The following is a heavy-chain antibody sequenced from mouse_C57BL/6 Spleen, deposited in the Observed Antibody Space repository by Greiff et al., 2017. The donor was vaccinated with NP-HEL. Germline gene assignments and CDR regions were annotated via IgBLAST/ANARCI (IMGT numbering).Heavy chain of an antibody. D-gene: IGHD2-3*01. CDR1: GYTFTSYW. Sequence: QVQLQQPGAELVRPGSSVKLSCKASGYTFTSYWMDWVKQRPGQGLEWIGNIYPSDSETHYNQKFKDKATLTVDKSSSTAYMQLNSLTSEDSAVYFCAREDDGYYAWFAYWGQGTLVTVSA. J-gene: IGHJ3*01. CDR3: AREDDGYYAWFAY. CDR2: IYPSDSET. V-gene: IGHV1-61*01.